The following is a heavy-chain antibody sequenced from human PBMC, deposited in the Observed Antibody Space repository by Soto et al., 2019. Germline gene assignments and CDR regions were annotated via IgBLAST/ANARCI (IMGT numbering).Heavy chain of an antibody. CDR1: AKARRHGGDY. Sequence: TRSLRRPVSAKARRHGGDYSTCLNQPTGKGLEWIGIINHSGNAYYTRPLWGRVSMSADTSNNQFSLKLTPVTAADTAVYYCARHAPHPDWSDPWGQGNLVSGSA. CDR2: INHSGNA. V-gene: IGHV4-39*01. CDR3: ARHAPHPDWSDP. J-gene: IGHJ5*02.